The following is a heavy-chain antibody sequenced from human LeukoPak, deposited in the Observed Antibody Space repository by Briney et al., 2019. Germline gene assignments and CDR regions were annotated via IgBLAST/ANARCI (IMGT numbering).Heavy chain of an antibody. CDR3: ARDSVEWYIFDY. CDR1: GFTFSSYW. V-gene: IGHV3-74*01. Sequence: GGSLRLSCAASGFTFSSYWMHWVRQAPGKGPVWVARTNRDGSSTAYADSVKGRFTISKDNAKNTLCLLMNSLRAEDTAVYYSARDSVEWYIFDYWGQGTLVTVSS. J-gene: IGHJ4*02. D-gene: IGHD3-3*01. CDR2: TNRDGSST.